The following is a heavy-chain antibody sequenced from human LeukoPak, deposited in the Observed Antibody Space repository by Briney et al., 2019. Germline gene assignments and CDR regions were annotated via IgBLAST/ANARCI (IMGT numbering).Heavy chain of an antibody. CDR2: ISAYNGNT. J-gene: IGHJ5*02. D-gene: IGHD2-15*01. V-gene: IGHV1-18*01. CDR1: GYTFTSYG. Sequence: ASVKVSCEASGYTFTSYGSSWVRQAPRQGLEWMGWISAYNGNTNYAQRLQGRVTMTTDTSTSTAYMELRSLRSDDTAVYYCARVDIVVVVAANWFDPWGQGTLVTVSS. CDR3: ARVDIVVVVAANWFDP.